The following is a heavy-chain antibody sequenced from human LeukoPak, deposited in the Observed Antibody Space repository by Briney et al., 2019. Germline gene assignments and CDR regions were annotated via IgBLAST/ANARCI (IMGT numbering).Heavy chain of an antibody. CDR3: ARGGGESITMVRGELHAFDI. D-gene: IGHD3-10*01. V-gene: IGHV4-30-2*01. Sequence: SETLSLTCAVSGGSISSGGYSWSWIRQPPGKGLEWIGYIYHSGSTYYNPSLKSRVTISVDRSKNQFSLKLSSVTAADTAVYYCARGGGESITMVRGELHAFDIRGQGTMVTVSS. CDR2: IYHSGST. J-gene: IGHJ3*02. CDR1: GGSISSGGYS.